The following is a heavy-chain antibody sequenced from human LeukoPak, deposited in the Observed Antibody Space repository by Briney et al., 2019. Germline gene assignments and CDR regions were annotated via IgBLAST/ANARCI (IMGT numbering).Heavy chain of an antibody. CDR3: ARGRYYYDSSGSGYYYYMDV. CDR2: INHSGST. Sequence: PSETLSLTCAVYGGSFSGYYWSWIRQPPGKGLEWIGEINHSGSTNYNPSLKSRVTISVDTSKNQFSLKLSSVIAADTAVYYCARGRYYYDSSGSGYYYYMDVWGKGTTVTVSS. J-gene: IGHJ6*03. CDR1: GGSFSGYY. D-gene: IGHD3-22*01. V-gene: IGHV4-34*01.